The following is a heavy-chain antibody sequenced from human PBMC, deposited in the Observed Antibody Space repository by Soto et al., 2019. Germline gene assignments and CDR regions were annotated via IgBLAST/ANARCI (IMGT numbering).Heavy chain of an antibody. CDR1: GFSFSAYY. Sequence: QVQLVESGGGLVKPGGSLRLSCVASGFSFSAYYMSWIRQAPGKGLEWVSYISGTGSLSYYTDSMKGRFAISRDNAKNSVFLQLNNLRGDDTAVYYCSREEMRTGGSHMDWGQGTLVTVSS. CDR3: SREEMRTGGSHMD. D-gene: IGHD2-15*01. CDR2: ISGTGSLS. V-gene: IGHV3-11*01. J-gene: IGHJ4*02.